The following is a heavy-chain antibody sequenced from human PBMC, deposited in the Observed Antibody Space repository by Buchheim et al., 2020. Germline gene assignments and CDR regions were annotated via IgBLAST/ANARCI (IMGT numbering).Heavy chain of an antibody. D-gene: IGHD6-25*01. J-gene: IGHJ2*01. CDR2: INLDGSVT. CDR1: GFTFRTYW. Sequence: EMQLVESGGGSVQPGGSLRLSCDASGFTFRTYWMHWVRQRPGEGLVWVSRINLDGSVTSYEDSVKGRFTVSRDNAKNALYLEMSSLRAEDTAVYYCARDLTSGWARYFDLWGRGTL. CDR3: ARDLTSGWARYFDL. V-gene: IGHV3-74*01.